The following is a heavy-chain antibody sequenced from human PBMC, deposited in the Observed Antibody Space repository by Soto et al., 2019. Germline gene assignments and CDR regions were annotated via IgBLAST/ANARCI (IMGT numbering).Heavy chain of an antibody. CDR2: ISGGGSYI. V-gene: IGHV3-21*06. J-gene: IGHJ6*02. CDR1: GFTFSDEN. D-gene: IGHD2-2*01. Sequence: GGSLRLSCAASGFTFSDENMSWVRQVPGKGLEWVSGISGGGSYIFYADSVQGRFSISRDNPKNSLFLEMNSLRVEDTAVYYCARDSDCHSTSCFFPPHVWGQGTTVTVSS. CDR3: ARDSDCHSTSCFFPPHV.